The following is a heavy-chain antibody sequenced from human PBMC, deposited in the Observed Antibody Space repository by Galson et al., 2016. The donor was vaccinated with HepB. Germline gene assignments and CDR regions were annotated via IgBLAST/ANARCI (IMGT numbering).Heavy chain of an antibody. J-gene: IGHJ5*02. V-gene: IGHV4-39*01. D-gene: IGHD5-12*01. CDR1: GGSISSNSYY. CDR2: IYYVGNT. CDR3: ARHERLLSWFDP. Sequence: ATLSPTCTVSGGSISSNSYYWGWIRQPPGKGLEWIGSIYYVGNTYYNPSLKSRVIISIAASNNRVSLKLRSVTAADTAVYDCARHERLLSWFDPWGQGSLVTVSS.